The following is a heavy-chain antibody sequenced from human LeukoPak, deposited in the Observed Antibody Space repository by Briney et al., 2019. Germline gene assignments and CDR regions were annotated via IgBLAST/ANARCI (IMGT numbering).Heavy chain of an antibody. Sequence: GRSLRLSCAASGLTFSTYGMHWVRQAPGKGLEWVAVIWYDGSNKYYADSVKGRFTISRDNSKYTLYLQMNSLRAEDTAVYYCARGEYSRSSGFDYWGQGSLVTVSS. CDR2: IWYDGSNK. J-gene: IGHJ4*02. D-gene: IGHD6-6*01. V-gene: IGHV3-33*01. CDR1: GLTFSTYG. CDR3: ARGEYSRSSGFDY.